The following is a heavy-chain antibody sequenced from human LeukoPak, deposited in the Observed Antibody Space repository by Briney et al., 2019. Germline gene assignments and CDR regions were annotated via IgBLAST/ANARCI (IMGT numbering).Heavy chain of an antibody. CDR3: ATSRSVTFFDS. J-gene: IGHJ4*02. CDR1: GGSISSNY. Sequence: SETLSLTCTVSGGSISSNYWSWIRQPPGKTLEYIGYIYYSGSTNYNPSFKSRVTISIDTSKKQFSLKLSSVTAADTAVYYCATSRSVTFFDSWGQGILVTVSS. V-gene: IGHV4-59*08. CDR2: IYYSGST. D-gene: IGHD3-10*01.